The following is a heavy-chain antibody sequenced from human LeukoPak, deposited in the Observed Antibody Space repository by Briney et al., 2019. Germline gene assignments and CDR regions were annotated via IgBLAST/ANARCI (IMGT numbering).Heavy chain of an antibody. Sequence: SVKVSCKASGGTFSSYAISWVRQAPGQGLEWMGGIIPIFGTANYAQKFQGRVTITADESTSTAYMELSSLRSDDTAVYYCGIMEYYDFWSGANWFDPWGQGTLVTVSS. J-gene: IGHJ5*02. CDR3: GIMEYYDFWSGANWFDP. V-gene: IGHV1-69*13. D-gene: IGHD3-3*01. CDR2: IIPIFGTA. CDR1: GGTFSSYA.